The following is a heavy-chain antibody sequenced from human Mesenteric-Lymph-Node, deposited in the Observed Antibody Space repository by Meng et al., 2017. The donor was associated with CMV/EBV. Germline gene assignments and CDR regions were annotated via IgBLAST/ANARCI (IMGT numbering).Heavy chain of an antibody. CDR2: IIPIFGTA. CDR1: GGTFSSYA. V-gene: IGHV1-69*05. D-gene: IGHD2-2*01. J-gene: IGHJ6*02. Sequence: SVKVSCKASGGTFSSYAISWVRQAPGQGLEWMGGIIPIFGTANYAQKFQGRVTITTDESTSTAYMELNSLKTEDTAVYYCTRDSVDQLFNSRTLQFPDYDGMDVWGQGTTVTVSS. CDR3: TRDSVDQLFNSRTLQFPDYDGMDV.